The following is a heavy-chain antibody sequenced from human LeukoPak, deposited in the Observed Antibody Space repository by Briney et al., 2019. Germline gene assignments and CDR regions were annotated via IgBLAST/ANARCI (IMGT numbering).Heavy chain of an antibody. Sequence: PSETLSLTCTVSGYSISSGYYWGWIRQPPGKGLERIGSIYHSGSTYYNPSLKSRVTISVDTSKNQFSLKLSSVTAADTAVYYCARGYSYGFVYWGQGTLVTVSS. CDR1: GYSISSGYY. V-gene: IGHV4-38-2*02. D-gene: IGHD5-18*01. CDR2: IYHSGST. J-gene: IGHJ4*02. CDR3: ARGYSYGFVY.